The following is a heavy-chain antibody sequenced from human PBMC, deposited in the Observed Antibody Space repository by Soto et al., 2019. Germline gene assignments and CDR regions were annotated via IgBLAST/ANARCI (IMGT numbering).Heavy chain of an antibody. CDR1: GGPFISYA. J-gene: IGHJ6*02. CDR3: ARDLYYDFWSGPYYYYGMDV. V-gene: IGHV1-69*06. CDR2: IIPIFGTA. D-gene: IGHD3-3*01. Sequence: SVKGSCTAFGGPFISYAIIWVRQAPGQGLEWMGGIIPIFGTANYAQKFQGRVTITADKSTSTAYMELSSLRSEDTAVYYCARDLYYDFWSGPYYYYGMDVWGQGTTVTVSS.